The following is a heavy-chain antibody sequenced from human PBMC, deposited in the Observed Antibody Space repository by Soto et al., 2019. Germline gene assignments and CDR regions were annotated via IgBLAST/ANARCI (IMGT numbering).Heavy chain of an antibody. Sequence: GPGVKKPGASVKVSCQASGYNFHTYGISWVRQAPGQGLEWMGWISPYNGNTNYAQKIQGRVIMTRDTSTTTAYMELRSLRSDDTAVYYCVRGGDCSSTSCYTPNYYYGLDVWGQGTTVTVSS. CDR2: ISPYNGNT. J-gene: IGHJ6*02. D-gene: IGHD2-2*02. V-gene: IGHV1-18*01. CDR1: GYNFHTYG. CDR3: VRGGDCSSTSCYTPNYYYGLDV.